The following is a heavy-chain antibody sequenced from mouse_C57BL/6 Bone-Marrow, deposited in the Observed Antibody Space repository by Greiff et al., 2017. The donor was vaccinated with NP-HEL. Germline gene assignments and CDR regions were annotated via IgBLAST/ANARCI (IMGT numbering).Heavy chain of an antibody. CDR3: AKLRRLAY. Sequence: VQLQESGAELMKPGASLKLSCAATCYTFTGSWLEWVKQRPGHGLEWIGQILPGSGGTYYPEQFKGKSTFTADTSTNTAYMQLSSLTTEDSAIYYCAKLRRLAYWGQGTLVTVSA. J-gene: IGHJ3*01. V-gene: IGHV1-9*01. CDR1: CYTFTGSW. CDR2: ILPGSGGT.